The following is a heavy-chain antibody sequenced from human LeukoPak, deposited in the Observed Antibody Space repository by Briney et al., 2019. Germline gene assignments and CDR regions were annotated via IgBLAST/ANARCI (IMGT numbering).Heavy chain of an antibody. CDR1: GGSISSNY. CDR2: IYTSGST. CDR3: ARHLCGSGSCMVGFDP. D-gene: IGHD2-15*01. J-gene: IGHJ5*02. Sequence: PSETLSLTCTVSGGSISSNYWSWIRQPPGKGLEWIGCIYTSGSTNYSPSLKSRVTISVDTSKNQLSLKLSSVNAADTAVYHCARHLCGSGSCMVGFDPWGQGTLVTVSS. V-gene: IGHV4-59*08.